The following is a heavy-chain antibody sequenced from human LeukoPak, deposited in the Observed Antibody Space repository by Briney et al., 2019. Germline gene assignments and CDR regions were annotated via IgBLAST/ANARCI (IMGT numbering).Heavy chain of an antibody. CDR2: ISSSSSTI. J-gene: IGHJ4*02. V-gene: IGHV3-48*04. CDR1: GFTFSSYS. D-gene: IGHD2-15*01. Sequence: GSLRLSCAASGFTFSSYSMNWVRQAPGKGLEWVSYISSSSSTIYYADSVKGRFTISRDNAKNSLYLQMNSLRAEDTAVYYCARDGGGYWSPGDYWGQGTLVTVSS. CDR3: ARDGGGYWSPGDY.